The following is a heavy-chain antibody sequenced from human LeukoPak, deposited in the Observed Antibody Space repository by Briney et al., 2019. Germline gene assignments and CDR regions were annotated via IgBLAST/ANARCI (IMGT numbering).Heavy chain of an antibody. J-gene: IGHJ4*02. CDR2: ISNRSRYI. D-gene: IGHD6-13*01. Sequence: GGSLRLSCADSGYPLRRTSMNWGRDAPGRRLVWGLAISNRSRYILYPESVEGRLTISRDTAKNSLYLQMNSLRAEDTAVYYCARDNPIAAADDYWGQGTLVTVSS. CDR1: GYPLRRTS. CDR3: ARDNPIAAADDY. V-gene: IGHV3-21*01.